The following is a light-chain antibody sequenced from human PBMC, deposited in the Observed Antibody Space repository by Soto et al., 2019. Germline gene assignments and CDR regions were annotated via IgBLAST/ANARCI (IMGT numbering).Light chain of an antibody. CDR2: GDN. Sequence: QSVLTQPPSVSAAPGQKVTISCSGSSSSIGGNSVSWYQQLPGTAPKLLIYGDNKRPSGIPDRFSGSKSGTSATLGITGFQTGDEADYYCGSWDSSLSAYVFGTGTKVTVL. CDR1: SSSIGGNS. V-gene: IGLV1-51*01. J-gene: IGLJ1*01. CDR3: GSWDSSLSAYV.